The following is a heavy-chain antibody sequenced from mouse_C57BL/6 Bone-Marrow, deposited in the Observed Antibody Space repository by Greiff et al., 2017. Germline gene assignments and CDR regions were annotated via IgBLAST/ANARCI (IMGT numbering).Heavy chain of an antibody. CDR2: IHPNSGST. CDR3: ARRRIYYDYDDAMDY. CDR1: GYTFTSYW. J-gene: IGHJ4*01. D-gene: IGHD2-4*01. V-gene: IGHV1-64*01. Sequence: QVQLQQPGAELVKPGASVKLSCKASGYTFTSYWMHWVKQRPGQGLEWIGMIHPNSGSTNYNEKFKSKATLTVDKSSSTAYMQLSGLTSEDSAVYYCARRRIYYDYDDAMDYWGQGTSVTVSS.